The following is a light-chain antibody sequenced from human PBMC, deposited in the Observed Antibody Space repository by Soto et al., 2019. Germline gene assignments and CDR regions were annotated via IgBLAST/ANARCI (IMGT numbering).Light chain of an antibody. CDR3: QQYTPYFPLT. J-gene: IGKJ1*01. V-gene: IGKV1-5*03. CDR1: QTISSW. Sequence: DIQMTQFPSTLSASVGDRVTITCRASQTISSWLAWYQHKPGKPPRVLIYKASSLENGVQSRFSGSGSGTEFTLTISSLQPDDFATYYCQQYTPYFPLTFGQGTKVDIK. CDR2: KAS.